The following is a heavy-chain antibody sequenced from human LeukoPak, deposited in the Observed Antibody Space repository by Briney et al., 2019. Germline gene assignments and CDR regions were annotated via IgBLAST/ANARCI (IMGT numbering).Heavy chain of an antibody. CDR3: AKDQRIVVFGVAPYSYMDV. CDR2: ISGSGGST. CDR1: GFTFSSYA. J-gene: IGHJ6*03. Sequence: AGGSLRLSCAASGFTFSSYAMSWVRQAPGKGLEWVSAISGSGGSTYYADSVKGRFTISRDNSKNTLYLQMNSLRAEDTAVYYCAKDQRIVVFGVAPYSYMDVWGKGTTVTVSS. V-gene: IGHV3-23*01. D-gene: IGHD3-3*01.